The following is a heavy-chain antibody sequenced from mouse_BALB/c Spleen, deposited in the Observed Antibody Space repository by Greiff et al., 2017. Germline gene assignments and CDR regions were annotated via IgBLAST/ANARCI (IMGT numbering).Heavy chain of an antibody. Sequence: LQQPGSELVRPGASVKLSCKASGYTFTSYWMHWVKQRPGQGLEWIGNIYPGSGSTNYDEKFKSKATLTVDTSSSTAYMQLSSLTSEDSAVYYCTRNGITTRDFDYWGQGTTLTVSS. J-gene: IGHJ2*01. CDR1: GYTFTSYW. CDR3: TRNGITTRDFDY. CDR2: IYPGSGST. D-gene: IGHD2-4*01. V-gene: IGHV1S22*01.